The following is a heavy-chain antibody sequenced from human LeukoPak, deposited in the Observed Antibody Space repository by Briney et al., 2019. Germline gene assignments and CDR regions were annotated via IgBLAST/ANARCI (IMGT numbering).Heavy chain of an antibody. Sequence: PVASVKVSCKASGYTFTSYSISWVRQAPGQGLEWMGRIIPILGIANYAQKFQGRVTITADKSTSTAYMELSSLRSEDTAVYYCARDGDWENAFDIWGQGTMVTVSS. CDR3: ARDGDWENAFDI. D-gene: IGHD3/OR15-3a*01. J-gene: IGHJ3*02. CDR2: IIPILGIA. CDR1: GYTFTSYS. V-gene: IGHV1-69*04.